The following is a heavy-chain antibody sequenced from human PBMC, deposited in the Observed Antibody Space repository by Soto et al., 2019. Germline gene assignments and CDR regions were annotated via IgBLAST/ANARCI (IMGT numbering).Heavy chain of an antibody. CDR1: GFTFGSYS. D-gene: IGHD3-9*01. Sequence: GGSLRLSCAASGFTFGSYSMNWVRQAPGKGLEWVAYISSSSSTIYYADSVKGRFTISRDNAKNSLYLQMNSLRAEDTAVYYCARDRSSDALRYFDWLFIPPDAFDIWGQGTMVTVSS. V-gene: IGHV3-48*01. CDR2: ISSSSSTI. CDR3: ARDRSSDALRYFDWLFIPPDAFDI. J-gene: IGHJ3*02.